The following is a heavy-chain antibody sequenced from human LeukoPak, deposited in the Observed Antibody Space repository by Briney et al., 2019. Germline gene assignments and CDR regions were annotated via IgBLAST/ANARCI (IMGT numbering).Heavy chain of an antibody. Sequence: GGSLRLSCAASGFSFTKYAMNWVRQAPGKGLEWVAVVIGSSGATDYADSVKGRFTISRDNSKDTLFLQMDSLRAEDTAIYYCAKGAYDFLEIAYFDYWGQGALVTVSS. CDR3: AKGAYDFLEIAYFDY. V-gene: IGHV3-23*01. CDR1: GFSFTKYA. D-gene: IGHD3-3*01. CDR2: VIGSSGAT. J-gene: IGHJ4*02.